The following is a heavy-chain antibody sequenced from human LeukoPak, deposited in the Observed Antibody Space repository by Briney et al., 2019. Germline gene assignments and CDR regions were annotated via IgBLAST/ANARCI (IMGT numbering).Heavy chain of an antibody. J-gene: IGHJ4*02. V-gene: IGHV4-59*01. CDR1: GGSISSYY. CDR3: ARDQPQQLIFDY. CDR2: IYYSGST. Sequence: SETLSLTCTVSGGSISSYYWSWIRQPPGKGLEWIGYIYYSGSTNYNPSLKSRVTISVDTSKNQFSLKLSSVTAADTAVYYCARDQPQQLIFDYWGQGTLVTVSS. D-gene: IGHD6-13*01.